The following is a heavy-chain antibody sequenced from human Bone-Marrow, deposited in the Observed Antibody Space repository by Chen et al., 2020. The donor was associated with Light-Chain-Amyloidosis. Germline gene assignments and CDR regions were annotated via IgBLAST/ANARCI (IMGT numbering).Heavy chain of an antibody. CDR2: IYPDDSDA. D-gene: IGHD5-12*01. V-gene: IGHV5-51*01. J-gene: IGHJ4*02. Sequence: VHLEQSGPQVKKPGESLKLSCKGSGYTLPIYWIGWVRQMPGKGLEWMGVIYPDDSDARYSPSFEGQVTISADKSIPTAYLQWRSLKASDTAMYYCARRRDGYNFDYWGQGTLVTVSS. CDR3: ARRRDGYNFDY. CDR1: GYTLPIYW.